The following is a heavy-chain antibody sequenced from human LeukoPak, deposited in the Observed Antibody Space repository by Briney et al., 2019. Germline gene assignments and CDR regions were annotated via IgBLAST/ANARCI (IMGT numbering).Heavy chain of an antibody. V-gene: IGHV3-30*18. J-gene: IGHJ4*02. CDR3: AKGYSYYDFWSGYPEGDSYYFDY. CDR1: GFTFSDYY. D-gene: IGHD3-3*01. CDR2: ISYDGSNK. Sequence: GGSLRLSCAASGFTFSDYYMSWIRQAPGKGLEWVAVISYDGSNKYYADSVKGRFTISRDNSKNTLYLQMNSLRAEDTAVYYCAKGYSYYDFWSGYPEGDSYYFDYWGQGTLVTVSS.